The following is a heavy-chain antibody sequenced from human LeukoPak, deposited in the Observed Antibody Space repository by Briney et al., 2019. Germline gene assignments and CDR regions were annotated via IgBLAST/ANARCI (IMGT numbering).Heavy chain of an antibody. CDR2: INPSGGST. Sequence: ASVKVSCTASGYTFTSYYMHWVRQAPGQGLEWMGIINPSGGSTSYAQKFQGRVTMTRDMSTSTVYMELSSLRSEDTAVYYCARGTYYDSSGYPRYYFDYWGQGTLVTVSS. CDR1: GYTFTSYY. D-gene: IGHD3-22*01. V-gene: IGHV1-46*01. CDR3: ARGTYYDSSGYPRYYFDY. J-gene: IGHJ4*02.